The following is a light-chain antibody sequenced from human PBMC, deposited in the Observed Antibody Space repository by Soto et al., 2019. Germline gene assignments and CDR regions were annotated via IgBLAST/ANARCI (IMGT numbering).Light chain of an antibody. V-gene: IGKV1-9*01. CDR3: HHLNSYPFT. Sequence: IQLTQSPSSLSASVGDRVTITCRASQGISSSLAWYQQKPGKAPKLLIYAASTLQSGVPSRFSGSGSATDCTLTISSLQPEDFATYYWHHLNSYPFTFGPGTKVDIK. J-gene: IGKJ3*01. CDR2: AAS. CDR1: QGISSS.